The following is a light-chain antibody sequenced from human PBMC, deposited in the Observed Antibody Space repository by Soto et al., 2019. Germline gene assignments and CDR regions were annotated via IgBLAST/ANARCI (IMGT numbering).Light chain of an antibody. J-gene: IGKJ3*01. V-gene: IGKV1-9*01. CDR1: QGISSY. CDR3: QQLNSYPL. CDR2: AAS. Sequence: DIQLTQSPSFLSASVGDRVTITCRASQGISSYLAWYQQKPGKAPKLLIYAASTLQSGVPSRFSGSGSGTELPLTISRLQPEDFATYYCQQLNSYPLFGPGTKVDIK.